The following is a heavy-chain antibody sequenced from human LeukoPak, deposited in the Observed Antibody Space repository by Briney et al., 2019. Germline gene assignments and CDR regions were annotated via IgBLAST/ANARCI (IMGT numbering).Heavy chain of an antibody. CDR2: ISYSGTT. J-gene: IGHJ6*03. CDR3: ARDFSSSSSVYYYYMDV. V-gene: IGHV4-39*07. CDR1: GGSISSRPYY. D-gene: IGHD6-6*01. Sequence: KPSETLSLTCTVSGGSISSRPYYWGWVRQSPGKGLEWIGTISYSGTTYYNPSLKSRVTISLDTSKNQFSLKLSSVTAADTAIYYCARDFSSSSSVYYYYMDVWGKGTTVTVSS.